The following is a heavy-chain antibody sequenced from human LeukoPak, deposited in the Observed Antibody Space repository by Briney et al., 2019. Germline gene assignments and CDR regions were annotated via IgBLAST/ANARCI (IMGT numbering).Heavy chain of an antibody. Sequence: GGSLRLSCAASGFTFDDYGMHWVRQPPVKGLEWVSGISWNSGNIGYADSVKGRFTISRDNAKNSLYLQMDILKPEDTAFYYCAKVDGYNSGWYDSWGQGTLVTVSS. CDR3: AKVDGYNSGWYDS. D-gene: IGHD6-19*01. J-gene: IGHJ5*01. CDR2: ISWNSGNI. CDR1: GFTFDDYG. V-gene: IGHV3-9*01.